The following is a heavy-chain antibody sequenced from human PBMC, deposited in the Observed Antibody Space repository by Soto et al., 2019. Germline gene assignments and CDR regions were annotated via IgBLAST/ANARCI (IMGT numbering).Heavy chain of an antibody. CDR1: GFSLTTIGVD. J-gene: IGHJ3*01. CDR3: ARGIATRPVFAFDV. CDR2: IYWSGDE. V-gene: IGHV2-5*01. Sequence: GSGPTLVNPTQTLTLTCSFSGFSLTTIGVDVGWIRQPPGKALEWLAHIYWSGDEHYRPSLKSRLSITKDASKNQVVLTMTNMDPVDTATYYCARGIATRPVFAFDVWGQGTMVTVSS. D-gene: IGHD6-6*01.